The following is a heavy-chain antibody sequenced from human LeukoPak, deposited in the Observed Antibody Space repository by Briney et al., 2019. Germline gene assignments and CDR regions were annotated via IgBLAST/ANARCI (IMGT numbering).Heavy chain of an antibody. Sequence: GGSLRLSCAASGFTVSSNYMSWVRQAPGKGLXXVSVIYSGGSTXYXXSVXGRFXXSRDNSKNTLYLQMNSLRAEDTAMYYCARDKYGDWGYFDHWGQGTLVTVSS. CDR2: IYSGGST. CDR3: ARDKYGDWGYFDH. J-gene: IGHJ4*02. V-gene: IGHV3-53*01. D-gene: IGHD4-17*01. CDR1: GFTVSSNY.